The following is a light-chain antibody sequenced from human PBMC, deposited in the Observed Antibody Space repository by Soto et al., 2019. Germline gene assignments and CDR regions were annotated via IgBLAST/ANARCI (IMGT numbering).Light chain of an antibody. CDR2: GAS. CDR1: QGVGSK. Sequence: EIVMTQSPATLSVSPGERVTLSCRASQGVGSKLAWYQQKPGPAPRLLINGASTRATAIPARFSGSGSGRKLTPNITSMQSEDFSVYYCQQYNSWPPSTFGQGTKVDI. V-gene: IGKV3-15*01. J-gene: IGKJ1*01. CDR3: QQYNSWPPST.